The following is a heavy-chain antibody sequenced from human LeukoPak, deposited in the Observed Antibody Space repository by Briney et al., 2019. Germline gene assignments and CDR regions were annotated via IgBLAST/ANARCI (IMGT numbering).Heavy chain of an antibody. V-gene: IGHV4-4*07. CDR1: GGSISSYY. CDR3: AREVHDILTGYPNWFDP. J-gene: IGHJ5*02. Sequence: SETLSLTCTVSGGSISSYYWSWIRQPAGKGLEWIGRIYTSGSTNYNPSLKSRVTMSVDTSKNQFSLKLGSVTAADTAVYYCAREVHDILTGYPNWFDPWGQGTLVTVSS. CDR2: IYTSGST. D-gene: IGHD3-9*01.